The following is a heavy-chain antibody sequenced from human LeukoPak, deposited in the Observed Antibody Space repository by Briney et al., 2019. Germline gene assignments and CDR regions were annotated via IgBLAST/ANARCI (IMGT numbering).Heavy chain of an antibody. D-gene: IGHD4-23*01. CDR2: VNSDGTST. V-gene: IGHV3-74*03. CDR3: AGGGFSGFDH. Sequence: GGSLRLSCAAAQSTFYSYWMHWVRLVPGKGLAWVSRVNSDGTSTTYADSVKGRFTVSRDNAQNTLYLQMDSLRVDDTAVYDCAGGGFSGFDHWGQGILVTVSS. J-gene: IGHJ4*02. CDR1: QSTFYSYW.